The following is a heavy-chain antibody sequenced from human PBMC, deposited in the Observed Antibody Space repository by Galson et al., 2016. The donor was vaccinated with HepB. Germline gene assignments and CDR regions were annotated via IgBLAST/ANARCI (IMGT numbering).Heavy chain of an antibody. J-gene: IGHJ6*03. CDR2: ITSRGDGI. D-gene: IGHD3-3*01. CDR3: AREYFGIYMDV. V-gene: IGHV3-48*02. Sequence: SLRLSCAASGFTFSSYGMNWVRQAPGRGLEWISFITSRGDGIYYADSMRGRFTISRDNAKNSLFLQMNSLRDEDTAVYYCAREYFGIYMDVWGKGTTVTVSS. CDR1: GFTFSSYG.